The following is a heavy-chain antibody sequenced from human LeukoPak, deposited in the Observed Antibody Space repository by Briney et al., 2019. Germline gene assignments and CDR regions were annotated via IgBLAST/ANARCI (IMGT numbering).Heavy chain of an antibody. CDR3: AKVADYSSADAFDI. V-gene: IGHV3-30*02. J-gene: IGHJ3*02. CDR2: IRYDGSNK. Sequence: PGGSLRLSCRASGFTFSSYGMHWVRQAPCKGPEWVAFIRYDGSNKYYADSVKGRFTISRDNSKNTLYLQMNSLRAEDTAEYNCAKVADYSSADAFDIWGQGTMVIVSS. D-gene: IGHD3-10*01. CDR1: GFTFSSYG.